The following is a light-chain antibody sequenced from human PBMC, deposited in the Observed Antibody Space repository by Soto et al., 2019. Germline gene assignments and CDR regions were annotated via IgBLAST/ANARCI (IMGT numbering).Light chain of an antibody. Sequence: DIQMTQSPTTLSASVGDRVTITCRASQSIGSWLAWYQQKPGKAPKLLIHKASTLESGVPSRFSGSGSGTEFILTISSLQPDDFASYYCQQYGSYSPWTFGQGTKVEIK. CDR2: KAS. V-gene: IGKV1-5*03. J-gene: IGKJ1*01. CDR1: QSIGSW. CDR3: QQYGSYSPWT.